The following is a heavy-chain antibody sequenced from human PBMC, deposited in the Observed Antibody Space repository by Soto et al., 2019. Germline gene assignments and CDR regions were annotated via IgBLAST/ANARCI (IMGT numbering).Heavy chain of an antibody. J-gene: IGHJ4*02. Sequence: SETLSLTCTVSGGSISSGGYYWSWIRQHPGKGLEWIVYVYYSGSTYYNPSLKRRVSTSVDTSKNQFSLMLSSVTAADTAVYYWARATILTGYYTFDYWGQGTLVTVSS. CDR3: ARATILTGYYTFDY. CDR2: VYYSGST. V-gene: IGHV4-31*03. CDR1: GGSISSGGYY. D-gene: IGHD3-9*01.